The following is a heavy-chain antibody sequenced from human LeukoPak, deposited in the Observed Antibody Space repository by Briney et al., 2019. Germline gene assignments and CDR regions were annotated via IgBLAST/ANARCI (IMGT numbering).Heavy chain of an antibody. CDR1: GFTASSNS. CDR3: ARRAGDYSHPYDY. Sequence: GGSLRLSCTVSGFTASSNSMSWLRQAPGKGLEGVSFIYSGGSTQYSDSVKGRFTISRDNSKNTLYLQMNSLRAEDTAVYYCARRAGDYSHPYDYWGQGTLVTVSS. V-gene: IGHV3-53*01. CDR2: IYSGGST. D-gene: IGHD3-22*01. J-gene: IGHJ4*02.